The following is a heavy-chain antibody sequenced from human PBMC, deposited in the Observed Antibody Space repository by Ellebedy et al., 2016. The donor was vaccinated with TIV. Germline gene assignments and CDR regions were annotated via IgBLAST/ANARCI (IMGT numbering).Heavy chain of an antibody. CDR1: GFTFTSSA. CDR3: AADPGFIYYYGA. J-gene: IGHJ5*02. D-gene: IGHD3-10*01. Sequence: SVKVSCXASGFTFTSSAVQWVRQARGQRLEWIGWIVVGSGNTNYAQKFQERVTITRDMSTSTAFMELSSLRLDDTAMYYCAADPGFIYYYGAWGQGTLVTVSS. V-gene: IGHV1-58*01. CDR2: IVVGSGNT.